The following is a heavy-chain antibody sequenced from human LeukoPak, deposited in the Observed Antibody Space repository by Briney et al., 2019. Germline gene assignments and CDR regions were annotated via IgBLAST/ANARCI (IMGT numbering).Heavy chain of an antibody. D-gene: IGHD5-18*01. V-gene: IGHV1-18*01. J-gene: IGHJ4*02. CDR3: ARDVSYGDTLTFDY. CDR1: GYTLTSYG. Sequence: ALVRASCKASGYTLTSYGISCVREAPGQGLEGRGWISAYNGNTNYAQKLQGRVTMTTNTSTSTAYMELRRLRSDDRAVYYCARDVSYGDTLTFDYWGQGTLVTVSS. CDR2: ISAYNGNT.